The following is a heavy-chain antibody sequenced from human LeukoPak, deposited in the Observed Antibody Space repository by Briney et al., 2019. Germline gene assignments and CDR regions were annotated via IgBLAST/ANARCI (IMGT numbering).Heavy chain of an antibody. V-gene: IGHV3-30*02. CDR3: AKEYSGNYWSFDF. CDR1: GFSFSNTG. J-gene: IGHJ4*02. D-gene: IGHD5-12*01. Sequence: GGSLRLSCAASGFSFSNTGMHWVRQAPGKGLEWVAFIRYAGNNAYYADSVKGRFTISGDNSKDKLFLQMDIPRPEDTSVYYCAKEYSGNYWSFDFWGQGTLVTVSS. CDR2: IRYAGNNA.